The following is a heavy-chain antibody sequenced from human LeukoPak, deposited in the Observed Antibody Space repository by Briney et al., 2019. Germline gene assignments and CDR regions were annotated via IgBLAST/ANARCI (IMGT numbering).Heavy chain of an antibody. V-gene: IGHV3-23*03. CDR3: ARDRPYSGTRGAFDI. CDR2: IHYGGST. Sequence: GGSLRLSCAASGFTFSSYAMSWVRQAPGKGLEWVSVIHYGGSTDYADSVKGRFTVSRDNSKNTLYLQMSSLRAEDTAVYYCARDRPYSGTRGAFDIWGQGTMVTV. D-gene: IGHD3-10*01. J-gene: IGHJ3*02. CDR1: GFTFSSYA.